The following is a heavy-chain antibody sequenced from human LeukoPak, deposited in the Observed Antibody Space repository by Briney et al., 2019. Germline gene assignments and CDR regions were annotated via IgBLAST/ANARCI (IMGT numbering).Heavy chain of an antibody. J-gene: IGHJ4*02. CDR1: GGSFSGYY. Sequence: SETLSLTCAVYGGSFSGYYWSWIRQPPGKGLEWIGEINHSGSTNYNPSLKSRVTISVDTSKNQFSLKLSSVTAADTAVYYCARRGLVRGLVFWGQGTLVTVSS. D-gene: IGHD3-10*01. V-gene: IGHV4-34*01. CDR3: ARRGLVRGLVF. CDR2: INHSGST.